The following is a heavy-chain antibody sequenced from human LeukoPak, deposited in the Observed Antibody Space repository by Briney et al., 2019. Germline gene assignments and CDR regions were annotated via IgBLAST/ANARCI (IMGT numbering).Heavy chain of an antibody. Sequence: GRSLGLSCAASGFTFSSYGMHWVRQAPGKGLEWVAVISYDGSNKYYADSVKGRFTISRDNSKNTLYLQMNSLRAEDTAVYYCAKGRGYSYGLDYFNYWGQGTLVTVSS. CDR2: ISYDGSNK. CDR1: GFTFSSYG. V-gene: IGHV3-30*18. D-gene: IGHD5-18*01. J-gene: IGHJ4*02. CDR3: AKGRGYSYGLDYFNY.